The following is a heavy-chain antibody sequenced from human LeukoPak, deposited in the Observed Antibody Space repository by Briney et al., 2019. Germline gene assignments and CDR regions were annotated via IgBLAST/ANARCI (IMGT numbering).Heavy chain of an antibody. V-gene: IGHV3-33*08. CDR2: IWYDGSNK. CDR1: GFTFSSYW. CDR3: ARDLWPIAAALTNYYGMDV. D-gene: IGHD6-13*01. J-gene: IGHJ6*02. Sequence: GGSLRLSCAASGFTFSSYWMSWVRQAPGKGLEWVAVIWYDGSNKYYADSVKGRFTISRDNSKNTLYLQMNSLRAEDTAVYYCARDLWPIAAALTNYYGMDVWGQGTTVTVSS.